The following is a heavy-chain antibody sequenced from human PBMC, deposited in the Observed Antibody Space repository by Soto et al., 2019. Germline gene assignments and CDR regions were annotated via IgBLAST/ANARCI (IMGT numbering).Heavy chain of an antibody. J-gene: IGHJ4*02. D-gene: IGHD4-17*01. CDR1: GYPFTGYS. CDR2: ISAYSGDT. V-gene: IGHV1-18*01. CDR3: ARPSGSYGDYAWSLKY. Sequence: QLQLVQSGAEVKKPGASVKVSCKASGYPFTGYSVGWVRQAPGQGPEWMGWISAYSGDTYYAQRFQDRLTMTTDASTSTAYMDLRSLRSDDTAVYYCARPSGSYGDYAWSLKYWGQGTLVTVSS.